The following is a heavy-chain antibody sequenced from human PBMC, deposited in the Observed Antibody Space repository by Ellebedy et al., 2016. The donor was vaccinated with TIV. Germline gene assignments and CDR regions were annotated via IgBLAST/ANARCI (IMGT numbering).Heavy chain of an antibody. CDR1: GFLFSGSA. CDR2: LRSKLNNYAT. Sequence: GESLKISCTASGFLFSGSAIHWVRQAPGKGLGWRGRLRSKLNNYATTYSASVKGRFTISRDNSKNTLYLHMNSLIAEDTGVYYCARPWVEMATIGDAFDIWGQGTMVTVSS. V-gene: IGHV3-73*01. CDR3: ARPWVEMATIGDAFDI. J-gene: IGHJ3*02. D-gene: IGHD5-24*01.